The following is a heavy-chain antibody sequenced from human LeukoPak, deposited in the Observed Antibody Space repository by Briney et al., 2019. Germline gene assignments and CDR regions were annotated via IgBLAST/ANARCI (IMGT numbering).Heavy chain of an antibody. Sequence: GAPLQISGECSGSIFTSYWIGGGRQLPGKGLEWMGIIYTGDADTKYSPSLQGQVTISADKSITTAYLQWSSLKASDTAMYYCARQSHVGLVRGVYYFDYWGQGTLVTVSS. CDR3: ARQSHVGLVRGVYYFDY. CDR1: GSIFTSYW. V-gene: IGHV5-51*01. J-gene: IGHJ4*02. D-gene: IGHD3-10*01. CDR2: IYTGDADT.